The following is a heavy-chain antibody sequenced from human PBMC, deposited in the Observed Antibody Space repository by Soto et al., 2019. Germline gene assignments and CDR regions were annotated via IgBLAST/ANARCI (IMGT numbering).Heavy chain of an antibody. CDR1: GYTLTELS. J-gene: IGHJ5*02. D-gene: IGHD6-6*01. CDR3: ATGDLQGSRSSSWFSRLLSKPYNWFDP. V-gene: IGHV1-24*01. CDR2: FDPEDGET. Sequence: ASVKVSCKVSGYTLTELSMHWVRQAPGKGLEWMGGFDPEDGETIYAQKFQGRVTMTEDTSTDTAYMELSSLRSEDTAVYYCATGDLQGSRSSSWFSRLLSKPYNWFDPWGQGTMVTVSS.